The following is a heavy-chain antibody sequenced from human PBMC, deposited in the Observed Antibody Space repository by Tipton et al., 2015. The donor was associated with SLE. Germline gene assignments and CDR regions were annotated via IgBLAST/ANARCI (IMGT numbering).Heavy chain of an antibody. Sequence: TLSLTCTVSGGPISSSSYYWGWVRQPPGKGLEWIGTIYSSGSTFNNPSLKSRVTISVDTAKNQFSLRLFSVTASDTAVYYCARHRGPTGVDCWGQGTLVTVSS. J-gene: IGHJ4*02. V-gene: IGHV4-39*01. CDR1: GGPISSSSYY. CDR2: IYSSGST. CDR3: ARHRGPTGVDC. D-gene: IGHD3-10*01.